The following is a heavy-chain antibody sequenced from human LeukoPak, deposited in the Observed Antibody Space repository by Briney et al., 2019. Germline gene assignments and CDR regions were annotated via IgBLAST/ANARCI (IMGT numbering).Heavy chain of an antibody. V-gene: IGHV4-61*02. J-gene: IGHJ6*03. CDR1: GGSISSGSYY. CDR2: IYTSGST. CDR3: ARDGSGSYHNDYYMDV. D-gene: IGHD3-10*01. Sequence: SQTLSLTCTVSGGSISSGSYYWSWIRQPAGKGLEWIGRIYTSGSTNYNPSLKSRVTISVDTSKNQFSLKLSSVTAADTAVYYCARDGSGSYHNDYYMDVWGKGTTVTVSS.